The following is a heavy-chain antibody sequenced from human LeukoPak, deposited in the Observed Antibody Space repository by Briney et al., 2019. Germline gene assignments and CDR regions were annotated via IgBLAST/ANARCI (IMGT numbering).Heavy chain of an antibody. J-gene: IGHJ3*02. Sequence: ASVKVSCKASGGTFSSYAISWVRQAPGQGLEWMGGIIPIFGTANYAQKFQGRVTITTDESTSTAYMELSSLRSEDTAVYYCAGVGGYCSSTSCNDAFDIWGQGTMVTVSS. V-gene: IGHV1-69*05. D-gene: IGHD2-2*01. CDR3: AGVGGYCSSTSCNDAFDI. CDR2: IIPIFGTA. CDR1: GGTFSSYA.